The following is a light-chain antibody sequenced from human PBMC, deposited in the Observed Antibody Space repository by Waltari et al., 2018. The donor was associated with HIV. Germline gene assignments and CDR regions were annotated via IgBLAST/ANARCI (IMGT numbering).Light chain of an antibody. Sequence: DIQMTQSPSTLSASVVDRVTITFRASQSISSWLAWYQQKPGKAPKRLIYKASRLESGGPSRFSGSGSGTEFTLTISSLQPDDFATYYCQEYNKVMYTFGQGTKLEIK. CDR2: KAS. J-gene: IGKJ2*01. CDR1: QSISSW. V-gene: IGKV1-5*03. CDR3: QEYNKVMYT.